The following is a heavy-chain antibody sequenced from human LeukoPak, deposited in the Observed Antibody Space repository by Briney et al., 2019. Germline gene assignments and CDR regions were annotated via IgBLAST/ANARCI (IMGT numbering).Heavy chain of an antibody. Sequence: SVKVSCKASGGTFSSYAISWVRQAPGQGLEWMGGIIPIFGTANYAQKFQGRVTITTDESTSTAYMELSSLRSEDTAVYYCARDLGSGWYGSWFDPWGQGTLVTVSS. V-gene: IGHV1-69*05. J-gene: IGHJ5*02. CDR1: GGTFSSYA. CDR2: IIPIFGTA. CDR3: ARDLGSGWYGSWFDP. D-gene: IGHD6-19*01.